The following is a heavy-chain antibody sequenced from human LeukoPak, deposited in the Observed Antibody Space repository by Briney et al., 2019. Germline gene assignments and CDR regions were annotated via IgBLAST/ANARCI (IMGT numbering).Heavy chain of an antibody. CDR1: GFTFSDFY. V-gene: IGHV3-30*03. CDR2: ISYDGSNK. CDR3: ARDKIVGATYFDY. J-gene: IGHJ4*02. Sequence: GGSLRLSCAASGFTFSDFYMSWIRQAPGKGLEWVAVISYDGSNKYYADSMKGRFTISRDNAKNSLYLQMNSLRAEDTAVYYCARDKIVGATYFDYWGQGTLVTVSS. D-gene: IGHD1-26*01.